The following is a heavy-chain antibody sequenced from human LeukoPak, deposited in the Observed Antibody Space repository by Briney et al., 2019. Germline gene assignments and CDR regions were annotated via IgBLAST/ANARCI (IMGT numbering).Heavy chain of an antibody. CDR2: ISSSSSYI. CDR3: ARDLAPYYYDSSGYYSGPFDY. Sequence: KSGRSLRLSCAASGFTFSSYSMNWVRQAPGKGLEWVSSISSSSSYIYYADSVKGRFTISRDNAKNSLYLQMNSLRAEDPAVYYCARDLAPYYYDSSGYYSGPFDYWGQGTLVTVSS. J-gene: IGHJ4*02. D-gene: IGHD3-22*01. V-gene: IGHV3-21*01. CDR1: GFTFSSYS.